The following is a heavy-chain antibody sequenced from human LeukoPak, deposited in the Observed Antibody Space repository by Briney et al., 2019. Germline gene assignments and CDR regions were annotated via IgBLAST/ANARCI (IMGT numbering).Heavy chain of an antibody. J-gene: IGHJ4*02. Sequence: GGSLRLSCAASGCTFEDYAMHWVRQAPGKGLEWVSLISGDGGSTYYADSVKGRFTISRDNSKNSLYLQMNSLRTEDTALYYCAKDYIFGTTSVDFDYWGQGTLVTVSS. CDR3: AKDYIFGTTSVDFDY. CDR2: ISGDGGST. D-gene: IGHD1-1*01. CDR1: GCTFEDYA. V-gene: IGHV3-43*02.